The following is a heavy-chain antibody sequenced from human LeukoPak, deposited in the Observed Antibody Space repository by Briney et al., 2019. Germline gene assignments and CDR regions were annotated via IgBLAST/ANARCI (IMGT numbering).Heavy chain of an antibody. CDR1: GFTFSHYS. CDR2: ISGSSSYI. Sequence: GGSLRLSCAASGFTFSHYSLSWVRQAPGKGREWVSSISGSSSYIYYADSVKGRFTISRHNAKNSVYLQMNNLGVEDTAIYYCAKDREEYCSGGNCVALDSWRQGILVSVSS. CDR3: AKDREEYCSGGNCVALDS. D-gene: IGHD2-15*01. J-gene: IGHJ5*01. V-gene: IGHV3-21*01.